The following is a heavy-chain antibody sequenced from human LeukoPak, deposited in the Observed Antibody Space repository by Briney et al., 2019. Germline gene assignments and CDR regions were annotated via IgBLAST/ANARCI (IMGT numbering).Heavy chain of an antibody. CDR3: ANSRGLSSSLCWFDP. J-gene: IGHJ5*02. Sequence: SETLSLTCTVSGGSISSSSYYWGWIRQPPGKGLEWIGINYYSGSTSYNPSLKSRVTISVDTSNNQFSLTLSSVTAADAAVYYCANSRGLSSSLCWFDPWGQGTLVTVSS. D-gene: IGHD6-6*01. CDR2: NYYSGST. CDR1: GGSISSSSYY. V-gene: IGHV4-39*01.